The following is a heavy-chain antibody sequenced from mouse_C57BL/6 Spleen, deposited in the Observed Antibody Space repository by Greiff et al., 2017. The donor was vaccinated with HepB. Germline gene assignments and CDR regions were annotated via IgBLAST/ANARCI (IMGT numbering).Heavy chain of an antibody. D-gene: IGHD4-1*01. CDR3: ARRIWDVRAMDY. V-gene: IGHV1-81*01. J-gene: IGHJ4*01. CDR1: GYTFTSYG. CDR2: IYPRSGNT. Sequence: VHLVESGAELARPGASVKLSCKASGYTFTSYGISWVKQRTGQGLEWIGEIYPRSGNTYYNEKFKGKATLTADKSSSTAYMELRSLTSEDSAVYFCARRIWDVRAMDYWGQGTSVTVSS.